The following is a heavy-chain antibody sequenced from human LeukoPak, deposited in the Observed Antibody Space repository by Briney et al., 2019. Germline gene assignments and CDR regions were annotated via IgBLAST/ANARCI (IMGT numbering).Heavy chain of an antibody. V-gene: IGHV4-38-2*02. Sequence: SETLSLTCAVSGYSISSGYYWGWIRQSPGKGLEWIGSIYHSGKTYYNPSLKNRVTVSVDTSKNQFSLKLTSVTAADTAVYYCVRDADPWDFDYWGQGTLVTVSS. J-gene: IGHJ4*02. CDR2: IYHSGKT. CDR1: GYSISSGYY. CDR3: VRDADPWDFDY. D-gene: IGHD1-26*01.